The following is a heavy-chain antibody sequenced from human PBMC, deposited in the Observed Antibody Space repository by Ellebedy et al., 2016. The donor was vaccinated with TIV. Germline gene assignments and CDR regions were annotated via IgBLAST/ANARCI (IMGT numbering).Heavy chain of an antibody. Sequence: GGSLRLSCAASGFTFSSYAMHWIRQAPGKGLEWVAVISYDGSNKYYADSVKGRFTISRDNSKNTLYLQMNSLRAEDTAVYYCARGGYALFDLWGRGTLVTVSS. CDR2: ISYDGSNK. CDR1: GFTFSSYA. V-gene: IGHV3-30-3*01. D-gene: IGHD5-12*01. J-gene: IGHJ2*01. CDR3: ARGGYALFDL.